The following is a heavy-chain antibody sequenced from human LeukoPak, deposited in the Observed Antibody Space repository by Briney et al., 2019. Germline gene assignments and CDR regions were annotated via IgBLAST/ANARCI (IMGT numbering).Heavy chain of an antibody. D-gene: IGHD3-10*01. J-gene: IGHJ4*02. V-gene: IGHV1-18*01. CDR3: ARGGGSGTAFDY. CDR1: GDTFTNYT. Sequence: ASVKVSCKASGDTFTNYTVSWVRQAPGHGLEWMGWISAYNGNTNYAQNFQGRVTMTTDTSTSTAYMELRSLTPDDTAVYYCARGGGSGTAFDYWGQGTLVTVSS. CDR2: ISAYNGNT.